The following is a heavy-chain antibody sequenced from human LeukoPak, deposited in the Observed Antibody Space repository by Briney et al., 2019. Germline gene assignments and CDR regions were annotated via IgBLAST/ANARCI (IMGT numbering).Heavy chain of an antibody. Sequence: PGGSLRLSCAASGFTFSSYGMHWVRQAPGKGLEWVAVISYDGSNKYYADSVKGRFTISRDNSKNTLYLQMNSLGTEDSAIYYCAKGGGSSGYYTHLDSWGQGTLVTVSS. V-gene: IGHV3-30*18. CDR2: ISYDGSNK. CDR3: AKGGGSSGYYTHLDS. J-gene: IGHJ4*02. D-gene: IGHD3-3*01. CDR1: GFTFSSYG.